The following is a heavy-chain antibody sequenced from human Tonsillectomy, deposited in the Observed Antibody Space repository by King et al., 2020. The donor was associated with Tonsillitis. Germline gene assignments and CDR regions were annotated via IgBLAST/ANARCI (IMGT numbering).Heavy chain of an antibody. CDR3: ARAKGYRSSGDGMDV. D-gene: IGHD6-13*01. CDR2: IIPNSGAT. V-gene: IGHV1-2*02. CDR1: GYTFTDHN. J-gene: IGHJ6*02. Sequence: QLVQSGAEVKKPGASVKVSCKASGYTFTDHNIHWVRQAPGQGLEWMGWIIPNSGATNYAQKFLRRVTLTRDTTSSTINMEVSRLTSDDTAVYYCARAKGYRSSGDGMDVWGQGTTVT.